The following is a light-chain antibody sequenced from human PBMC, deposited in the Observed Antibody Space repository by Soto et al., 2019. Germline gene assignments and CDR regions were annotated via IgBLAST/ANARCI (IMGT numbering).Light chain of an antibody. J-gene: IGKJ5*01. Sequence: DIQMTQSPSSVSASVGDRVTITCRASQGVSNWLAWYQQKPGKAPKXLIYAASTLRSGVPSRFRGSGSGTDLTFTISSLQPEDFETYYCQQANSFPYTFGQGTRLEIK. CDR2: AAS. CDR1: QGVSNW. CDR3: QQANSFPYT. V-gene: IGKV1-12*01.